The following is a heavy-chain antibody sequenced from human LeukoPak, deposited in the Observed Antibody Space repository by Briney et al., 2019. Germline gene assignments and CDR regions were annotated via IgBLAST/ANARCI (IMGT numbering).Heavy chain of an antibody. Sequence: SETLSLTCTVSGGSISSYYWSWIRQPPGKGLEWIGYIYYSGSTNYNPSLKSRVTISVDTSKNQFSLKLSSVTAADTAVYYCARVFSVGATPLAEHDAFDIWGQGTMVTVSS. CDR2: IYYSGST. D-gene: IGHD1-26*01. CDR3: ARVFSVGATPLAEHDAFDI. J-gene: IGHJ3*02. V-gene: IGHV4-59*01. CDR1: GGSISSYY.